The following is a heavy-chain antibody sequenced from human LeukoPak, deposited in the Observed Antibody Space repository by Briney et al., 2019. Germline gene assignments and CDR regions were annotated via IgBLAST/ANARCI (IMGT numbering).Heavy chain of an antibody. CDR1: GSTLRNAW. CDR3: STDPQQWHSEY. Sequence: GGSLRLSWAASGSTLRNAWVSWVRQAPRKGLEWDGRVKAKTEGGTTAYAAPAKGRFTVSRADSKNILYLQVNSLKPETTALYYCSTDPQQWHSEYWGQG. D-gene: IGHD6-19*01. V-gene: IGHV3-15*01. CDR2: VKAKTEGGTT. J-gene: IGHJ4*02.